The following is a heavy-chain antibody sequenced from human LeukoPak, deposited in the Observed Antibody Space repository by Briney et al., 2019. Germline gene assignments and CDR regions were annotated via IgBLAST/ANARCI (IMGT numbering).Heavy chain of an antibody. CDR1: GGSISSYY. V-gene: IGHV4-59*01. CDR3: ARAGAAAAPYYNYYYIDV. D-gene: IGHD6-13*01. J-gene: IGHJ6*03. Sequence: SETLSLTCTVSGGSISSYYWSWIRQPPGKGLEWIGHIYYSGSTNYNTSLKSRVNTSVDTSKNQFTLKLSSVTAADTAVYYCARAGAAAAPYYNYYYIDVWGKGTTVTVSS. CDR2: IYYSGST.